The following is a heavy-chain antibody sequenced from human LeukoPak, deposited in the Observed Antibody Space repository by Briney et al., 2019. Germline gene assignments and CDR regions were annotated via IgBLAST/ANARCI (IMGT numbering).Heavy chain of an antibody. CDR1: GFTFSSYA. Sequence: PGGSLRLSCAASGFTFSSYAMSWVRQAPGKGLEWVSAISGSGGSTYYADSVKGRFTISRDNSKNTLYLQMNSLRAEDTAVYYCTKAPSYSGTPGGYFDYWGQGTLVTVSS. CDR2: ISGSGGST. CDR3: TKAPSYSGTPGGYFDY. V-gene: IGHV3-23*01. J-gene: IGHJ4*02. D-gene: IGHD1-26*01.